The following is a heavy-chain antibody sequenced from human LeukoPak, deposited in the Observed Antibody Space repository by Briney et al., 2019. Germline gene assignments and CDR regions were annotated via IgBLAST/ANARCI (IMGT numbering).Heavy chain of an antibody. CDR1: GGSISSYY. CDR2: IYYSGST. D-gene: IGHD3-22*01. V-gene: IGHV4-39*01. J-gene: IGHJ3*02. CDR3: ARPDSSGYYYRPFDAFDI. Sequence: SETLSLTCTVSGGSISSYYWGWIRQPPGKGLEWIGSIYYSGSTYYNPSLKSRVTISVDTSKNQFSLKLSFVTAAETAVYYCARPDSSGYYYRPFDAFDIWGQGTMVTISS.